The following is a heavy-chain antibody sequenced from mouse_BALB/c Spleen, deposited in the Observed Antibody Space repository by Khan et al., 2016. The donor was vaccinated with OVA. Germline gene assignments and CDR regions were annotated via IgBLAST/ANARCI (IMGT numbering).Heavy chain of an antibody. Sequence: QVQLKESGAELAKPGASVKMSCKASGYTFINYWILWVKQRPGQGLEWIGYINPSTGYTEYNQNFKDKATLTADKSSSTAYMQLSSLTSEDSAVYYCARRGLRWDFDYMSQGTTRTVSS. CDR2: INPSTGYT. D-gene: IGHD1-1*01. CDR1: GYTFINYW. V-gene: IGHV1-7*01. J-gene: IGHJ2*01. CDR3: ARRGLRWDFDY.